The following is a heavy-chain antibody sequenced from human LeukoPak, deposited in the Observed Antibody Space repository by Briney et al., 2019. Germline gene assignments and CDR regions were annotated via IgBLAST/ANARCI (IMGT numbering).Heavy chain of an antibody. D-gene: IGHD1-26*01. CDR1: GYSFATYW. CDR3: ARRSGNYYYFAY. V-gene: IGHV5-51*01. Sequence: GESLKISCKGSGYSFATYWIGWVRQMPGKGLEWMGIIYLRDSDTTYSPSFQGQVTISADNSISTAYLQWNSLKASDTAMYYCARRSGNYYYFAYWGQGTLVTVSS. J-gene: IGHJ4*02. CDR2: IYLRDSDT.